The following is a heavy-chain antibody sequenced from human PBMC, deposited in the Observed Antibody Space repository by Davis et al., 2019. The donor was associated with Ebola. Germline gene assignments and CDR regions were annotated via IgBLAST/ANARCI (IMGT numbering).Heavy chain of an antibody. Sequence: GGSLRLSCVVSGFTFSSYAMSWVRQAPGKGLEWISAIRGSGGTTYYADSVRGRFTISRDNSKNSLYLQMNSLRVEDTALYHCARVNAVTGYSRFDPWGQGTLVTVSS. CDR3: ARVNAVTGYSRFDP. CDR2: IRGSGGTT. V-gene: IGHV3-23*01. J-gene: IGHJ5*02. CDR1: GFTFSSYA. D-gene: IGHD3-9*01.